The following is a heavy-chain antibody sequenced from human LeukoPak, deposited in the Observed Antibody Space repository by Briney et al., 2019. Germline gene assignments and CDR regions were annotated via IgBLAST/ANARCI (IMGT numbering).Heavy chain of an antibody. Sequence: PGGSLRLSCAASGFTFSSYAMSWVRQAPGKGLEWVSAISGSGGSTYYADSVKGRFTISRDNSKNTLYLQMSSLRAEDTAVYYCAKDLFGRYDSSGYPIRRIDYWGQGTLVTVSS. CDR3: AKDLFGRYDSSGYPIRRIDY. J-gene: IGHJ4*02. CDR1: GFTFSSYA. V-gene: IGHV3-23*01. D-gene: IGHD3-22*01. CDR2: ISGSGGST.